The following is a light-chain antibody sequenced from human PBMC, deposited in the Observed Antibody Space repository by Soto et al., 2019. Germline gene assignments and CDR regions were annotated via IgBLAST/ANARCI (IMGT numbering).Light chain of an antibody. Sequence: QSALTQPASVSGSPGQSITISCTGTSSDVGGYNYVSWYQQHPGKAPKLMIYDVSNRPSGVSNRFSGSKSGNTASLTISGLRAEDEADYYCSSYTSSSPDVFGTGTKVTVL. CDR3: SSYTSSSPDV. CDR2: DVS. J-gene: IGLJ1*01. CDR1: SSDVGGYNY. V-gene: IGLV2-14*01.